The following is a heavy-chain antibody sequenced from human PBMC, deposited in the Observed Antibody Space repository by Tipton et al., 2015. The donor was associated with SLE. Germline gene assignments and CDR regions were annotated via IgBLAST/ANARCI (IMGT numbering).Heavy chain of an antibody. Sequence: TLSLTCTVSGDSISSGGHYWSWIRQHPGKGLEWIGYIYDTGSTYYNPSLKSRLTISVDTSKNQFSLRLNSVTAADTAVYYCARGPTRYYFDYWGQGILVTVSS. V-gene: IGHV4-31*03. CDR2: IYDTGST. J-gene: IGHJ4*02. CDR1: GDSISSGGHY. CDR3: ARGPTRYYFDY.